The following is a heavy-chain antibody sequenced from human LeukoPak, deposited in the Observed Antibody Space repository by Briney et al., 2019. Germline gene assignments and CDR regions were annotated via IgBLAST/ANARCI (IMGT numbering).Heavy chain of an antibody. CDR3: AKDRDSSGWGFDP. CDR1: GFTFSSYG. D-gene: IGHD6-19*01. CDR2: IRYDGSNK. Sequence: GESLKISCAASGFTFSSYGMHWVRQAPGKGLEWVAFIRYDGSNKYYADSVKGRFTISRDNSKNTLYLQMNSLRAEDTAVYYCAKDRDSSGWGFDPWGQGTLVTVSS. V-gene: IGHV3-30*02. J-gene: IGHJ5*02.